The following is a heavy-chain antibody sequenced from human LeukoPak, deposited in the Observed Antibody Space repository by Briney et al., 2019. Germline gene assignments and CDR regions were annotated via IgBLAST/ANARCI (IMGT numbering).Heavy chain of an antibody. CDR1: GGSFSGYY. Sequence: PSETLSLTCAVYGGSFSGYYWSWIRQPPGKGLEWIGEINHSGSTNYNPSLKSRVTISVDTSKNQFSLKLSSVTAADTAVYYCARDAAPESSSPYYCYMDVWGKGTTVTVSS. J-gene: IGHJ6*03. CDR3: ARDAAPESSSPYYCYMDV. D-gene: IGHD6-6*01. V-gene: IGHV4-34*01. CDR2: INHSGST.